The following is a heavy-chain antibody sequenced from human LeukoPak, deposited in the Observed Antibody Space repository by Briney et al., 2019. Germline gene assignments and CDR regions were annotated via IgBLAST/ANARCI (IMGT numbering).Heavy chain of an antibody. CDR2: INGSSSDT. CDR1: GFTFSDYY. Sequence: GGSLRLSCAASGFTFSDYYMTWISQAPGRGLEWISYINGSSSDTKYADSVKGRFTISRDNAKNSVYLLMNSLRAEDTAVYYCARRGTTYCTVDSCHPNWFDPWGQGTLVTVSS. D-gene: IGHD2-15*01. CDR3: ARRGTTYCTVDSCHPNWFDP. V-gene: IGHV3-11*03. J-gene: IGHJ5*02.